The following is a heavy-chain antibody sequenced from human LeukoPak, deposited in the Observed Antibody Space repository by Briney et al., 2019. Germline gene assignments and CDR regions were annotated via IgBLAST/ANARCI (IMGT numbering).Heavy chain of an antibody. CDR1: GYTFTSYG. V-gene: IGHV1-18*01. CDR3: ARDLTSFYYYGSRSIDY. Sequence: ASVKVSCKASGYTFTSYGISWVRQAPGQGLEWMGWISAYNGNTNYAQKLQGRVTMTTDTSTSTAYMELRSLRSDDTAVYYCARDLTSFYYYGSRSIDYWGQGTLVTVSS. CDR2: ISAYNGNT. J-gene: IGHJ4*02. D-gene: IGHD3-10*01.